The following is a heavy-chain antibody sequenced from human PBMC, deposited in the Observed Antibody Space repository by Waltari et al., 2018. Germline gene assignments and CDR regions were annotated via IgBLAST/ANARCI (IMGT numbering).Heavy chain of an antibody. Sequence: QITLKESGPTLVKPTQTLTLTCTFSGFSLSTSGVGVGWIRQPPGKALEWLALIYWTDDKRYSPTLKSRLTITKDTSKNQVVLTRTNMDPVDTATYYCAHAEPDYYDSSGYLSWGQGTLVTVSS. CDR2: IYWTDDK. CDR3: AHAEPDYYDSSGYLS. CDR1: GFSLSTSGVG. D-gene: IGHD3-22*01. J-gene: IGHJ5*02. V-gene: IGHV2-5*01.